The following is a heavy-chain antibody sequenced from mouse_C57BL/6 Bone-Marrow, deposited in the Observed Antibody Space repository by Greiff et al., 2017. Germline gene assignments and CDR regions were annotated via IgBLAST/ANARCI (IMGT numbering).Heavy chain of an antibody. CDR1: GYSITSGYY. D-gene: IGHD2-2*01. CDR3: ARDPPDVYDFAY. CDR2: ISYDGSN. Sequence: EVQLQESGPGLVKPSQSLSLTCSVTGYSITSGYYWNWIRQFPGNKLEWMGYISYDGSNKYNPSLKNRFSITSYTSKYQFFLKLNSVTTEYTATYYCARDPPDVYDFAYWGQGTLVTVSA. J-gene: IGHJ3*01. V-gene: IGHV3-6*01.